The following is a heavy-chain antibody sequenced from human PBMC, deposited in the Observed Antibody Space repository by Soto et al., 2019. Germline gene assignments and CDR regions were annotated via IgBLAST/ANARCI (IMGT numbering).Heavy chain of an antibody. Sequence: GGSLRLSCAASGFTFDGYAMHWVRQAPGKGLEWVSGISWNSDSIGYADSVKGRFTISRDNAKKSLYLQMNSLRAEDTALYYCASGRGYDILTGYYPYFDYWGQGTLVTVSS. CDR2: ISWNSDSI. D-gene: IGHD3-9*01. V-gene: IGHV3-9*01. J-gene: IGHJ4*02. CDR1: GFTFDGYA. CDR3: ASGRGYDILTGYYPYFDY.